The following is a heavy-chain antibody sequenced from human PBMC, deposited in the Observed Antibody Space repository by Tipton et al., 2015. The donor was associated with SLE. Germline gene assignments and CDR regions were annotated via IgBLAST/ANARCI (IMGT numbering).Heavy chain of an antibody. D-gene: IGHD3-10*01. J-gene: IGHJ6*03. CDR1: TDSISSGASC. V-gene: IGHV4-31*03. CDR3: ARGPGIERNYYYYYYMDV. Sequence: TLSLTCTVSTDSISSGASCWSWIRQHPGKGLEWVGYIYYTGTTYYNPSLKSRATISVDTSKNQFSLKLGSVTAADTAMYYCARGPGIERNYYYYYYMDVWGKGTTVTVSS. CDR2: IYYTGTT.